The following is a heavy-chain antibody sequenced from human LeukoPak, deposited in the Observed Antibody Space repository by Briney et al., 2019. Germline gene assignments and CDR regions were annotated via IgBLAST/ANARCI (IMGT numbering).Heavy chain of an antibody. CDR3: ARSVEGYCRGGSCYYYSYYMDV. J-gene: IGHJ6*03. Sequence: PSETLSHTCAVYGGSFSGYYWNWIRQPPGKGLEWIGEISQSGSTNYNPSLKSRVTISFDTSKNQFSLKLSSVTAADTAVYYCARSVEGYCRGGSCYYYSYYMDVWGKGTTVTVSS. D-gene: IGHD2-15*01. V-gene: IGHV4-34*01. CDR1: GGSFSGYY. CDR2: ISQSGST.